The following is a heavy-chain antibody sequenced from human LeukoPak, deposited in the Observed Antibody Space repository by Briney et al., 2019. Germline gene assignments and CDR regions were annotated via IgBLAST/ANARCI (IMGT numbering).Heavy chain of an antibody. CDR2: ISYDGSNK. CDR3: AKICSSTSLLGPVY. Sequence: PGGSLRLSCAASGFTFSSYGMHWVRQAPGKGLEWVAVISYDGSNKYYADSVKGRFTISRDNSKNTLYLQMNSLRAEDTAVYYCAKICSSTSLLGPVYWGQGTLVTVSS. D-gene: IGHD2-2*01. CDR1: GFTFSSYG. J-gene: IGHJ4*02. V-gene: IGHV3-30*18.